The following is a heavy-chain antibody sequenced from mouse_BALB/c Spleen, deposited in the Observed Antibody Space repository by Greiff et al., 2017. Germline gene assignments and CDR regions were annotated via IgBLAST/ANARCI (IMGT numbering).Heavy chain of an antibody. CDR3: ARGDHMGTWFAY. V-gene: IGHV5-4*02. D-gene: IGHD3-3*01. CDR2: ISDGGSYT. CDR1: GFTFSDYY. Sequence: EVHLVESGAGLVKPGGSLKLSCAASGFTFSDYYMYWVRQTPEKRLEWVATISDGGSYTYYPDSVKGRFTISRDNAKNNLYLQKSSLKSEDTAMYYCARGDHMGTWFAYWGQGTLVTVSA. J-gene: IGHJ3*01.